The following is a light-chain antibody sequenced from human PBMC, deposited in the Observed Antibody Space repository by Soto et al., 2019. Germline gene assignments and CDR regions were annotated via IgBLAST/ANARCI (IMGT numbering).Light chain of an antibody. CDR3: QQRSNRRT. CDR1: RSVGSF. CDR2: DVS. J-gene: IGKJ1*01. V-gene: IGKV3-11*01. Sequence: EIVLTQSPATLSLSPGETATLSCRASRSVGSFLAWYQQKIGQPPRLLIYDVSKRATGIPTRFSGSGSETDFTLTISSLEPEDFAVSYCQQRSNRRTFGQGTKVEIK.